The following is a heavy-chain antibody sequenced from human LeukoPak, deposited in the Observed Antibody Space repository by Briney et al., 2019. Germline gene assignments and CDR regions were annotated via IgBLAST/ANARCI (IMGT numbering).Heavy chain of an antibody. CDR2: INHSGST. CDR1: GGSFSGYY. D-gene: IGHD5-12*01. V-gene: IGHV4-34*01. Sequence: SETLSLTCAVYGGSFSGYYWSSIRQPPGKGLEWIGEINHSGSTNYNPSLKSRVTISVDTSKNQFSLKLSSVTAADTAVYYCARRRGYSGYDRVDYWGQGTLVTVSS. J-gene: IGHJ4*02. CDR3: ARRRGYSGYDRVDY.